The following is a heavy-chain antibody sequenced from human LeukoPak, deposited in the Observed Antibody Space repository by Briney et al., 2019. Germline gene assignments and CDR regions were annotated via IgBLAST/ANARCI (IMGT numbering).Heavy chain of an antibody. CDR2: IYHSGST. D-gene: IGHD1-26*01. CDR1: GGSISSSNW. V-gene: IGHV4-4*02. J-gene: IGHJ3*02. CDR3: ARHSDSGSYKTYGFDI. Sequence: SETLSLTCAVSGGSISSSNWWSWVRQPPGKGLEWIGEIYHSGSTNYNPSLKSRVTISVDKSKNQFSLKLSSVTAADTTVYYCARHSDSGSYKTYGFDIWGQGTMVTVSS.